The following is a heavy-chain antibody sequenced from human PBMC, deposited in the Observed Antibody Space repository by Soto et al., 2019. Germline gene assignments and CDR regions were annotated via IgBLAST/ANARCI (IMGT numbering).Heavy chain of an antibody. D-gene: IGHD2-15*01. CDR3: ARDDIGNWFDP. J-gene: IGHJ5*02. CDR2: IYYSGST. V-gene: IGHV4-59*01. Sequence: SETLSLTCTVSGGSISSYYWSWIRQPPGKGLEWIGYIYYSGSTNYNPSLKSRVTISVDTSKNQFSLKLSSVTAADTAVYYCARDDIGNWFDPWGQGTLVTVSS. CDR1: GGSISSYY.